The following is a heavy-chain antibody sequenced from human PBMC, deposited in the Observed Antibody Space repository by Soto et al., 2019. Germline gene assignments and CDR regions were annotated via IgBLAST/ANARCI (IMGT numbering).Heavy chain of an antibody. CDR3: ARDPASYSGSRMVFDI. Sequence: QVQLVESGGGVVQPGRSLRLSCAASGFTFSSYGMHWVRQAPGKGLEWVAVIWYDGSNKYYADSVKGRFTISRDNSKNTLYLQMNSLRAEDTAVYYCARDPASYSGSRMVFDIWGQGTMVTVSS. CDR1: GFTFSSYG. D-gene: IGHD1-26*01. V-gene: IGHV3-33*01. J-gene: IGHJ3*02. CDR2: IWYDGSNK.